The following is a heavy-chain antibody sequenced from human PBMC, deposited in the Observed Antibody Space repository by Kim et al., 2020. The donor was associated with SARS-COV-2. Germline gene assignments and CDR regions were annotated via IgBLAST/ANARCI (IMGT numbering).Heavy chain of an antibody. Sequence: GGSLRLSCAASGLTFSSYAMSWVRQAPGKGLEWVSGISGGGSSTYYADSVKGRFTISRDNSKNTLYLQMNSLRAEDTAVYYCALKTGFSNPFEYWGQGTLVTVSS. CDR1: GLTFSSYA. J-gene: IGHJ4*02. V-gene: IGHV3-23*01. CDR2: ISGGGSST. D-gene: IGHD3-3*02. CDR3: ALKTGFSNPFEY.